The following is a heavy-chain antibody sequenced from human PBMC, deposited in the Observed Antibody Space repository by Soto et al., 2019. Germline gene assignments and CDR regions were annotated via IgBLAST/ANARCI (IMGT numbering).Heavy chain of an antibody. Sequence: QITLKESGPTLVKPTQTLTLTCTFSGFSLSTSGVGVAWMRQPPGKALEWLALLYWDDDKRYSPSLNSRLTITEVTSKNQVVLTMTNMDPVDTATYYCAPAFRSGSSYFYFFDFWVQEPLVTVSS. D-gene: IGHD3-10*01. CDR1: GFSLSTSGVG. V-gene: IGHV2-5*02. J-gene: IGHJ4*02. CDR3: APAFRSGSSYFYFFDF. CDR2: LYWDDDK.